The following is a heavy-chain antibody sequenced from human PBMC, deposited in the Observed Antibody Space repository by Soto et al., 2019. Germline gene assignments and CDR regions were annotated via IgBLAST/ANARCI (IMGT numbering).Heavy chain of an antibody. J-gene: IGHJ4*02. CDR3: ARRDCGSGTNCEFGDPAFAY. Sequence: EVQLLESGGGLVQPGGSLRLSCAASGFTFSNYDMSWVRQAPGKGLEWVSGVSSSGSSTYYAASVKGRFTISRDNPKNTLYLQMSGLSAADTAVYYCARRDCGSGTNCEFGDPAFAYCGQGNLVTVTS. CDR2: VSSSGSST. D-gene: IGHD2-21*01. CDR1: GFTFSNYD. V-gene: IGHV3-23*01.